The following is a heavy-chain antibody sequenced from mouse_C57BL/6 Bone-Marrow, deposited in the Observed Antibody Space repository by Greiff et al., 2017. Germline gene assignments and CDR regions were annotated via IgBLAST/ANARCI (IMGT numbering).Heavy chain of an antibody. CDR1: GYTFTSYW. Sequence: VQLQEPGAELVKPGASVKMSCKASGYTFTSYWMTWVKQRPGQGLEWIGEINPGSGSTSYNDKFKGKATLTVDISSSTAYMQLTILTSEDSAVYYCASYYYGCNAFDVWGKGTTVTVSS. CDR3: ASYYYGCNAFDV. J-gene: IGHJ1*03. CDR2: INPGSGST. D-gene: IGHD1-1*01. V-gene: IGHV1-55*01.